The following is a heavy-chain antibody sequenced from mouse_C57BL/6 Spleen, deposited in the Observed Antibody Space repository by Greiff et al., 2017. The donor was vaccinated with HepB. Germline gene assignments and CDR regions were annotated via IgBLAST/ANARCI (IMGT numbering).Heavy chain of an antibody. Sequence: QVQLKQSGAELARPGASVKLSCKASGYTFTSYGISWVKQRTGQGLEWIGEIYPRSGNTYYNEKFKGKATLTADKSSSTAYMELRSLTSEDSAVYFCARSVNYGSRNYAMDYWGQGTSVTVSS. CDR2: IYPRSGNT. J-gene: IGHJ4*01. D-gene: IGHD1-1*01. V-gene: IGHV1-81*01. CDR1: GYTFTSYG. CDR3: ARSVNYGSRNYAMDY.